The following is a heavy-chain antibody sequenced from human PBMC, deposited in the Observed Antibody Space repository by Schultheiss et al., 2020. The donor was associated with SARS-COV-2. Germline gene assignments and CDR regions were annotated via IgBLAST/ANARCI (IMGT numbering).Heavy chain of an antibody. V-gene: IGHV4-38-2*02. D-gene: IGHD5-12*01. J-gene: IGHJ3*02. CDR3: ARDSGYVFRAFDI. Sequence: GSLRLSCAVSGYSISSGYYWGWIRQPPGKGLEWIGSIYHSGSTYYNPSLKSRVTISVDTSKNQFSLKLSSVTAADTAVYYCARDSGYVFRAFDIWGQGTMVTVSS. CDR1: GYSISSGYY. CDR2: IYHSGST.